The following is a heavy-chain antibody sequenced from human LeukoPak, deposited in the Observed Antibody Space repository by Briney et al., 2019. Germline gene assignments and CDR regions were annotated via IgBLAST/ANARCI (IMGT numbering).Heavy chain of an antibody. CDR2: INHSGST. Sequence: GSLRLSCAASGFTFSNAWMSWVRQAPGKGLEWIGEINHSGSTNSNPSLKSRVTISVDTSKNQFSLKLSSVTAADTAVYYCARDSAKLGYFDYWGQGTLVTVSS. CDR1: GFTFSNAW. V-gene: IGHV4-4*02. J-gene: IGHJ4*02. D-gene: IGHD3-16*01. CDR3: ARDSAKLGYFDY.